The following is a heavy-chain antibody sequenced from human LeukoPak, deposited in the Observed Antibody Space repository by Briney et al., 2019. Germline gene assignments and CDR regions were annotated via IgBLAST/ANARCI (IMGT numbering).Heavy chain of an antibody. CDR1: GGSISSGGYS. V-gene: IGHV4-30-2*01. CDR3: ARALGSYLDY. Sequence: SETLSLTCAVSGGSISSGGYSWSWIRQPPGKGLEWIGYIYHSESTYYNPSLKSRVTISVDRSKNQFSLKLSSVTAADTAVYYCARALGSYLDYWGQGTLVTVSS. J-gene: IGHJ4*02. CDR2: IYHSEST.